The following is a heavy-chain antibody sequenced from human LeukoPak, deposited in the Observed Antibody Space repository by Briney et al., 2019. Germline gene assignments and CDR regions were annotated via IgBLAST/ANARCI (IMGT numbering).Heavy chain of an antibody. D-gene: IGHD6-25*01. CDR1: GFIFSDYY. J-gene: IGHJ4*02. V-gene: IGHV3-11*04. CDR3: AKDRRLAAFDY. CDR2: IKGTGLTT. Sequence: GGSLRLSCAASGFIFSDYYMSWIRQAPGKGLEWVSTIKGTGLTTYYADSVKGRFTISRDNAKNSLFLQMSSLRADGTAIYYCAKDRRLAAFDYGGQGTLVTVSS.